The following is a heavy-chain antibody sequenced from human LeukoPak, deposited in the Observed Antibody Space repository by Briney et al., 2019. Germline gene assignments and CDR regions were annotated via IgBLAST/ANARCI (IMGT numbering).Heavy chain of an antibody. D-gene: IGHD3-10*01. CDR1: GYTFSDYD. J-gene: IGHJ5*02. CDR2: MNPITGST. V-gene: IGHV1-8*01. CDR3: ARVKRFPTVWFDP. Sequence: ASVKVSCKASGYTFSDYDVNWVRQAAGQGLEWMGWMNPITGSTGYVQKFRGRIIMTRDTSITTAFMELTSLTSDDTAIYYCARVKRFPTVWFDPWGQGTLVSVSS.